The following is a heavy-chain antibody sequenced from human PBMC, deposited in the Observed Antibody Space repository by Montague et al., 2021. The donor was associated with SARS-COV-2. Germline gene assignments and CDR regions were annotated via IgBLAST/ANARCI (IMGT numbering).Heavy chain of an antibody. CDR2: AYYTGRS. D-gene: IGHD3-10*01. CDR1: GGSITTNF. Sequence: SETLSLTCTVSGGSITTNFWSWVRQPPGKGLEWVGYAYYTGRSNSSPSLQSRVFISVGTSKNQVSLKLHSVTAADTAIYYCARDTFYYGSETNYVDTFDMWSRGTMVTVSS. J-gene: IGHJ3*02. V-gene: IGHV4-59*01. CDR3: ARDTFYYGSETNYVDTFDM.